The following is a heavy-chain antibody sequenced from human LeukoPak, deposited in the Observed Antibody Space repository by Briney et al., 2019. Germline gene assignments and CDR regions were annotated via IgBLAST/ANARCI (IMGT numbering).Heavy chain of an antibody. CDR2: ISYDGSQK. CDR1: GFSFSDYG. CDR3: ARDKDGWGIHDF. J-gene: IGHJ4*02. Sequence: GGSLRLSCAASGFSFSDYGLHWVRQAPGKGLEWVALISYDGSQKNFADSVKGRFTTSRDNSKFTMYLEMNSLRAEDAAVYFCARDKDGWGIHDFWGQGTLVTVSS. D-gene: IGHD3-16*01. V-gene: IGHV3-30*03.